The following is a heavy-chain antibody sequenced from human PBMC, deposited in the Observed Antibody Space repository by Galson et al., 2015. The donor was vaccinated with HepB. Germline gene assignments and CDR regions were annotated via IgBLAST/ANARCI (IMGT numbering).Heavy chain of an antibody. CDR2: INHSGST. CDR3: ARGNYHPSGNNWFDP. J-gene: IGHJ5*02. CDR1: GGSFSGYY. D-gene: IGHD3-10*01. Sequence: SETLSLTCTVSGGSFSGYYWSWIRQPPGKGLEWIGEINHSGSTNYNPSLKSRVTISVDTSKNQFSLKLSSVTAADTAVYYCARGNYHPSGNNWFDPWGQGTLVTVSS. V-gene: IGHV4-34*01.